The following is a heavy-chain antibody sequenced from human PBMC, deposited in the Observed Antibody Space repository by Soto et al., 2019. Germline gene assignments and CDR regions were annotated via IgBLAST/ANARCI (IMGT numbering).Heavy chain of an antibody. J-gene: IGHJ4*02. CDR3: ASRSSGWYFDY. Sequence: GGPLRLSCAASGFTFSSYAMNWVRQGKGKGLEWVSVISGSGGSTYYADSVKGRFTISRDNSKNTLYLQMNSLRAVYTAVYYCASRSSGWYFDYWGQGTLVTVSS. CDR2: ISGSGGST. D-gene: IGHD6-19*01. CDR1: GFTFSSYA. V-gene: IGHV3-23*01.